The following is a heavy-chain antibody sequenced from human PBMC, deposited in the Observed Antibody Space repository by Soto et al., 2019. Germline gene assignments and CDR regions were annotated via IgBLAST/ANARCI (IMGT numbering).Heavy chain of an antibody. CDR3: AKGSELLFDY. J-gene: IGHJ4*02. D-gene: IGHD1-26*01. Sequence: GVLRLSCAASGFTFSSYAMSWVRQAPGKGLEWVSAISGSGGSTYYADSVKGRLTISRDNSKKTLYLQMNSLRAEDTAVYYCAKGSELLFDYWGQGTMLTVCS. CDR1: GFTFSSYA. V-gene: IGHV3-23*01. CDR2: ISGSGGST.